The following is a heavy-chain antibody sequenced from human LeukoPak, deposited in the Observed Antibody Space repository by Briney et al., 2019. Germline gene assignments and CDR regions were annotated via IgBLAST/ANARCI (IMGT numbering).Heavy chain of an antibody. D-gene: IGHD6-19*01. CDR2: INSDGSST. V-gene: IGHV3-74*01. J-gene: IGHJ2*01. CDR1: GFTLSTYW. CDR3: ARGQWLVSHWYFDL. Sequence: GGSLRLSCAASGFTLSTYWMHWVRQAPGKGLVWVARINSDGSSTNYADSVKGRFTISRDNVKNTLYLQMNSLRAEDTAVYYCARGQWLVSHWYFDLWGRGTLVTVSS.